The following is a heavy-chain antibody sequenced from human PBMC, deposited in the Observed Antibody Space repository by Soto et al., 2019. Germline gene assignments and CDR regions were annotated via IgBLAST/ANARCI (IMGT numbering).Heavy chain of an antibody. J-gene: IGHJ4*02. CDR1: GASVSSHY. CDR3: ARADPDASVGY. Sequence: KTXXTLSLPCTVSGASVSSHYWTWLRQSPGKGLEWSGYISYSGSTYYNHSHKSRVTISAEKSRNQFSLKLSSVIRADTAVYYCARADPDASVGYWGQGTLGTVS. D-gene: IGHD3-16*01. CDR2: ISYSGST. V-gene: IGHV4-59*02.